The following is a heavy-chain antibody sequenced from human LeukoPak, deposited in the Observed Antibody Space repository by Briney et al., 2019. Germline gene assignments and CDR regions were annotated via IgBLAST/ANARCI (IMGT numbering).Heavy chain of an antibody. CDR2: IYYGGST. V-gene: IGHV4-39*07. D-gene: IGHD1-26*01. CDR3: ARGEWGLPAAFDI. CDR1: GGSISSSDYY. Sequence: PSETLSLTCTVSGGSISSSDYYWGWIRQPPGKGLEWIGSIYYGGSTYYNPSLKSRVTISVDKSKNQFSLKLSSVTAADTAVYYCARGEWGLPAAFDIWGQGTMVTVSS. J-gene: IGHJ3*02.